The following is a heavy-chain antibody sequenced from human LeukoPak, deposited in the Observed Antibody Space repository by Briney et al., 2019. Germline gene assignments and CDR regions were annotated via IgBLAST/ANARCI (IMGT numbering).Heavy chain of an antibody. J-gene: IGHJ4*02. Sequence: SVKVSCKASGGTFSSYAISWVRQAPGQGLEWMGGIIPIFGTANYAQKFQGRVTITTDESTSTAYMELSSLRSEDTAVYYCARDRHRGEMATLAQFDYWGQGTLVTVSS. D-gene: IGHD5-24*01. CDR2: IIPIFGTA. V-gene: IGHV1-69*05. CDR3: ARDRHRGEMATLAQFDY. CDR1: GGTFSSYA.